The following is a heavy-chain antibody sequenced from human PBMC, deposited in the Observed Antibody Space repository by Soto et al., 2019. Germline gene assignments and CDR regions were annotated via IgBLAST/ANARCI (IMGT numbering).Heavy chain of an antibody. D-gene: IGHD6-13*01. J-gene: IGHJ6*02. V-gene: IGHV3-33*01. Sequence: GGSLRLSCAASGFTFSSYGMHWVRQAPGKGLEWVAVIWYDGSNKYYADSVKGRFTISRDNSKNTLYLQMNSLRAEDTAVYYCARDLRYSSLLGYYYYGMDVWGQGTTVTVSS. CDR2: IWYDGSNK. CDR3: ARDLRYSSLLGYYYYGMDV. CDR1: GFTFSSYG.